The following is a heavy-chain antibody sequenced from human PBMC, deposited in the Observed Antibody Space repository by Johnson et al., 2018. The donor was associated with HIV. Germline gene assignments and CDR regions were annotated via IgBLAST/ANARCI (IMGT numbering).Heavy chain of an antibody. CDR1: GFTFSSYA. CDR3: ARDATYGMAYTDGFDI. CDR2: ISYDGSNT. J-gene: IGHJ3*02. D-gene: IGHD3-16*01. V-gene: IGHV3-30-3*01. Sequence: QVQLVESGGGVVQPGRSLRLSCAASGFTFSSYAVHWVRQAPGKGLEWVAIISYDGSNTYYADSVKGRFTITRDNSKNTLYLQMNSLRAEDTAVYYCARDATYGMAYTDGFDIWGQGTMVTVSS.